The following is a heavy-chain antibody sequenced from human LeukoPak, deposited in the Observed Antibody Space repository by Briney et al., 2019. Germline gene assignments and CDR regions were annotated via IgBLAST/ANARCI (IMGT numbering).Heavy chain of an antibody. D-gene: IGHD1-26*01. CDR2: IIPIFGTA. V-gene: IGHV1-69*13. J-gene: IGHJ6*02. CDR3: ARGWEPYYYYGMDV. CDR1: GGTFSSYA. Sequence: ASVKVSCKASGGTFSSYAISWVRQAPGQGLEWMGGIIPIFGTANYAQKFQGRVTITADESTSTAYMELSSLRSEDTAVYYCARGWEPYYYYGMDVWGQGTMVTVSS.